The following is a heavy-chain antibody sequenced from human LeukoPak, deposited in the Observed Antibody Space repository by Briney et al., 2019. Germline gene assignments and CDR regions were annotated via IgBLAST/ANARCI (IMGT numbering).Heavy chain of an antibody. V-gene: IGHV4-34*01. J-gene: IGHJ4*02. CDR3: ARGHAEYCSSTSCPTPTRPFDY. D-gene: IGHD2-2*01. Sequence: PSETLSLTCAVYGGSFSGYYWSWIRQPPGKGLEWIGEINHSGGTNYNPSLKSRVTISVDTSKNQFSLQLSSVTAADTAVYYCARGHAEYCSSTSCPTPTRPFDYWGQGPLVTVSS. CDR1: GGSFSGYY. CDR2: INHSGGT.